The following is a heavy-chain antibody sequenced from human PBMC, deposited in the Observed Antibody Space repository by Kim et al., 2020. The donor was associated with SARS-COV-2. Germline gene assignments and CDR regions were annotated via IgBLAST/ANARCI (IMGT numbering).Heavy chain of an antibody. V-gene: IGHV4-59*01. D-gene: IGHD6-19*01. CDR2: IYYSGST. Sequence: SETLSLTCTVSGGSISSYYWSWIRQPPGKGLEWIGYIYYSGSTNYNPSIKSRVTISVDTSKNQFSLKLSSVTAADTAVYYCARDLDRGWYGDNWFDPWGQRTLVTFSS. CDR3: ARDLDRGWYGDNWFDP. J-gene: IGHJ5*02. CDR1: GGSISSYY.